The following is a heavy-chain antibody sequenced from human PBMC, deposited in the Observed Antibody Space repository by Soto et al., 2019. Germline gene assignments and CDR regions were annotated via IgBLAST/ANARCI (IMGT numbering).Heavy chain of an antibody. V-gene: IGHV4-4*03. CDR1: GDSISSSIW. CDR3: ARRGDGSGSLDY. D-gene: IGHD3-10*01. Sequence: QVQLQESGPGLVKPPGTLSLTCAVSGDSISSSIWWSWVHLPPGKGLEWIGEIYHSGTTNYNPSLKSRVTISVDKSKNQFSLKMSSLTAADTAVYYCARRGDGSGSLDYWGQGTLVIVFS. J-gene: IGHJ4*02. CDR2: IYHSGTT.